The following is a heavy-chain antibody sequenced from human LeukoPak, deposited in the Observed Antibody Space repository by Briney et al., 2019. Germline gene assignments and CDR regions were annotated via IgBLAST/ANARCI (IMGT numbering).Heavy chain of an antibody. V-gene: IGHV4-38-2*02. CDR3: ARRVTGTTLYFDPYYFDY. CDR2: INHSGST. Sequence: SETLSLTCTVSGYSISSGYYWGWIRQPPGKGLEWIGEINHSGSTNYNPSLKSRVTISVDTSKNQFSLKLSSVTAADTAVYYCARRVTGTTLYFDPYYFDYWGQGTLVTVSS. D-gene: IGHD1-20*01. J-gene: IGHJ4*02. CDR1: GYSISSGYY.